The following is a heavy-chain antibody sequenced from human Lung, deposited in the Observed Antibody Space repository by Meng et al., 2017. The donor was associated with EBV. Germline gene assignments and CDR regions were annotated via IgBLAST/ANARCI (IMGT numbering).Heavy chain of an antibody. CDR2: IYYSGST. V-gene: IGHV4-31*01. D-gene: IGHD4-17*01. CDR3: ATIKERTTVTPFDY. J-gene: IGHJ4*02. Sequence: QVQLQESGPGLVKPSQTLSLTGTVSGGSISSGGYYWSWIRQHPGKGLEWIGYIYYSGSTYYNPSLKSLVTISVDTSKNQFSLKLSSVTAADTAVYYCATIKERTTVTPFDYWGQGTLVTVSS. CDR1: GGSISSGGYY.